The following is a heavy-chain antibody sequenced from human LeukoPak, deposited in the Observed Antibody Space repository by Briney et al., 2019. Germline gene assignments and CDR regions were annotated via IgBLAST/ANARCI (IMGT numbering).Heavy chain of an antibody. CDR1: GGSISSSSYY. Sequence: PSETLSLTCTVSGGSISSSSYYWSWIRQPPGKGLEWIGYIYYSGSTNYNPSLKSRVTISVDTSKNQFSLKLSSVTAADTAVYYCARVPGPYYYYGMDVWGQGTTVTVSS. CDR2: IYYSGST. CDR3: ARVPGPYYYYGMDV. V-gene: IGHV4-61*01. J-gene: IGHJ6*02.